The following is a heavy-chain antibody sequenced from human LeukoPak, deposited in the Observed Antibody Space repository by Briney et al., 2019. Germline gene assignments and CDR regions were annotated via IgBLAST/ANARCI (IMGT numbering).Heavy chain of an antibody. CDR1: GGSISSSSYY. J-gene: IGHJ4*02. Sequence: SETLSLTCTVSGGSISSSSYYWGWIRQPPGKGLEWIGSIYYSGSTYYDPSLKSRVTISVDTSKNQFSLKLSSVTAADTAVYYCARSIAVAGYYFDYWGQGTLVTVSS. V-gene: IGHV4-39*07. CDR2: IYYSGST. CDR3: ARSIAVAGYYFDY. D-gene: IGHD6-19*01.